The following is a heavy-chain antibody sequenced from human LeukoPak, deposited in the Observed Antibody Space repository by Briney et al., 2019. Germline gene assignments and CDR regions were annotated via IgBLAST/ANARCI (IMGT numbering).Heavy chain of an antibody. J-gene: IGHJ4*02. CDR3: AKWGYCSSTSCLGAFEY. Sequence: GRSLRLSCAASGFTFSSYAMHWVRQAPGKGLEWVAVISYDGSNKYYADSVKGRFTISRDNSKNTLYLQMNSLRAEDTAVYYCAKWGYCSSTSCLGAFEYWGQGTLVTVSS. CDR1: GFTFSSYA. D-gene: IGHD2-2*01. V-gene: IGHV3-30-3*02. CDR2: ISYDGSNK.